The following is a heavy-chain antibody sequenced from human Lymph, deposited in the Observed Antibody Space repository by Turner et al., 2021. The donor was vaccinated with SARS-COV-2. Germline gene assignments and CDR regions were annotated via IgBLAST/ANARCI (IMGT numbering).Heavy chain of an antibody. CDR1: GFTFSTYA. CDR3: ARYASGGDFYYGMDV. J-gene: IGHJ6*02. D-gene: IGHD3-10*01. CDR2: ISYDGSNK. V-gene: IGHV3-30*04. Sequence: VQLVESGRGVVQPGRSLRLSCPASGFTFSTYAITWVRQAPGKGLEWVAVISYDGSNKYYAESVKGRFTISRDNSKNTLYLQMSSLRAEDTAVYYCARYASGGDFYYGMDVWGQGTTVTVSS.